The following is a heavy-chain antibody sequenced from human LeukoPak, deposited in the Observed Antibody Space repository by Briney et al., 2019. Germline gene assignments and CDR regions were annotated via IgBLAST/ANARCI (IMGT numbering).Heavy chain of an antibody. CDR1: GGSISSGSYY. CDR2: IYYSGST. J-gene: IGHJ4*02. V-gene: IGHV4-61*01. Sequence: SQTLSLTCTVSGGSISSGSYYWSWIRRPPGKGLEWIGYIYYSGSTNYNPSLKSRVTISVDTSKNQFSLKLSSVTAADTAVYYCARERAVTTYYYFDYWGQGTLVTVSS. CDR3: ARERAVTTYYYFDY. D-gene: IGHD4-17*01.